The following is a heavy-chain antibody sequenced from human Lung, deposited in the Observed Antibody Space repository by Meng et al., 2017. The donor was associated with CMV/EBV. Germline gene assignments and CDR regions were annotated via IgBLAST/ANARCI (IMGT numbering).Heavy chain of an antibody. CDR2: IKQGGSEK. J-gene: IGHJ4*02. V-gene: IGHV3-7*01. CDR1: GFTFSRYW. Sequence: GEXXKISCAASGFTFSRYWMGWVRQVPGKGLEWVANIKQGGSEKYYVDSVKGRFTIARDNAKNSLYLQMNSLRADDTAVYYCVKGGTQDLEYWGQGTLVTVSS. D-gene: IGHD1-26*01. CDR3: VKGGTQDLEY.